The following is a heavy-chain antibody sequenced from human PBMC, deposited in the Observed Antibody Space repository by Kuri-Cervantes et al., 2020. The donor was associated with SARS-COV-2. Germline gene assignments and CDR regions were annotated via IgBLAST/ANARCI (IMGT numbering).Heavy chain of an antibody. Sequence: ETLSLTCAASGFTFSSYAMSWVRQAPGKGLEWVSSISSSSSYTYYADSVKGRFTISCDNAKNSLLLQMNSQGAEVSAVSYWARVRGVGYWGQGTLVTVSS. V-gene: IGHV3-21*01. CDR1: GFTFSSYA. CDR3: ARVRGVGY. CDR2: ISSSSSYT. J-gene: IGHJ4*02. D-gene: IGHD3-10*01.